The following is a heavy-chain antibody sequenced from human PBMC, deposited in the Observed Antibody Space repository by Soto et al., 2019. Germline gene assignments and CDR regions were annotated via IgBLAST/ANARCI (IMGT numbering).Heavy chain of an antibody. CDR3: ASPESQDSSSCDAFDI. V-gene: IGHV5-51*01. CDR2: IYPGDSDT. Sequence: PGESLKISCKGSGYSFTSYWIGWVRQMPGKGLEWMGIIYPGDSDTRYSPSFQGQVTISADKSISTAYLQWSSLKASDTAMYYCASPESQDSSSCDAFDIWGQGTMVTVSS. D-gene: IGHD6-13*01. CDR1: GYSFTSYW. J-gene: IGHJ3*02.